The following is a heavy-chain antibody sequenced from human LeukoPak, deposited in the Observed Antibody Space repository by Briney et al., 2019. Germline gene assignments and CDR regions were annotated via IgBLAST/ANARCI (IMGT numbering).Heavy chain of an antibody. Sequence: SVKVSCKASGGTLSRYAISWVRQAPGQGLEWMGGIITIFGTANYAQKFQGRVTITADESTSTAYMELSSLRSEDTAVYYCARDGRGSRSSWFDPWGQGTLVIVSS. D-gene: IGHD3-10*01. CDR2: IITIFGTA. CDR3: ARDGRGSRSSWFDP. CDR1: GGTLSRYA. J-gene: IGHJ5*02. V-gene: IGHV1-69*13.